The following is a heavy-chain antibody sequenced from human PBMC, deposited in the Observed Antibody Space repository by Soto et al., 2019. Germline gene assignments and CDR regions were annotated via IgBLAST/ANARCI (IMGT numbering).Heavy chain of an antibody. D-gene: IGHD6-6*01. CDR1: GGSISSYY. CDR2: IYYSGST. CDR3: ARKYSSSSGWFDP. V-gene: IGHV4-59*08. Sequence: SSETLSLTCTVSGGSISSYYWSWIRQPPGKGLEWIGYIYYSGSTNYNPSLKSRVTISVDTSKNQFSLKLSSVTAADTAVYYCARKYSSSSGWFDPWGQGTLVTVSS. J-gene: IGHJ5*02.